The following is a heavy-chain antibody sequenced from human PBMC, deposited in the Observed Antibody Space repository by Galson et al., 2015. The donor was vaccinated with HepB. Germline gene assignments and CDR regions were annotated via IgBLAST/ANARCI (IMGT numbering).Heavy chain of an antibody. V-gene: IGHV3-33*08. D-gene: IGHD6-19*01. Sequence: SLRLSCAASGFTFSSYAMHWVRQAPGEGLEWVAVIWYDGSNKYYADSVKGRFTISRDNSKNTLYLQMNSLRAEDTAVYYCARGGWQWLGLDYFDYWGQGTLVTVSS. CDR1: GFTFSSYA. CDR2: IWYDGSNK. CDR3: ARGGWQWLGLDYFDY. J-gene: IGHJ4*02.